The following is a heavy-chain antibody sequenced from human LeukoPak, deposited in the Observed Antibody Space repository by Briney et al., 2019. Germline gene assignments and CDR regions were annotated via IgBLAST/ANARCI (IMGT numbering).Heavy chain of an antibody. CDR2: INSNGGST. CDR3: VKDRAGYYGSGSLFDY. Sequence: GGTLRLSCSASGFTFSYYAMHWVRQAPGKGLEYVSAINSNGGSTYYADSVKGRLIISRDNSKNTLYLQMSSLRAEDTAVYYCVKDRAGYYGSGSLFDYWGQGTLVTVSS. CDR1: GFTFSYYA. J-gene: IGHJ4*02. D-gene: IGHD3-10*01. V-gene: IGHV3-64D*06.